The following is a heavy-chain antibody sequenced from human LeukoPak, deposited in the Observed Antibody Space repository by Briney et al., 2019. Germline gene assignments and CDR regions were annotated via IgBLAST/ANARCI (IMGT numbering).Heavy chain of an antibody. CDR2: FDPEDGET. J-gene: IGHJ4*02. Sequence: ASVKVSCKASGYTFTGYYMHWVRQAPGKGLEWMGGFDPEDGETIYAQKFQGRVTMTEDTSTDTAYMELSSLRSEDTAVYYCVTEDRIAAPSGVGYWGQGTLVTVSS. CDR1: GYTFTGYY. V-gene: IGHV1-24*01. D-gene: IGHD6-13*01. CDR3: VTEDRIAAPSGVGY.